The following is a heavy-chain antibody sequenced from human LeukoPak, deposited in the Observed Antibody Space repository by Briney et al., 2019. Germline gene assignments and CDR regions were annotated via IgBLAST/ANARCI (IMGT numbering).Heavy chain of an antibody. V-gene: IGHV1-18*04. CDR3: ARDHRRYCSSTSCYSGEDY. CDR2: IGAYNGNT. CDR1: GYTFTGYY. Sequence: ASVKVSCKASGYTFTGYYMHWVRQAPGQGLEWMGWIGAYNGNTNYAQKLQGRVTMTTDTSTSTAYMELRSLRSDDTAVYYCARDHRRYCSSTSCYSGEDYWGQGTLVTVSS. D-gene: IGHD2-2*02. J-gene: IGHJ4*02.